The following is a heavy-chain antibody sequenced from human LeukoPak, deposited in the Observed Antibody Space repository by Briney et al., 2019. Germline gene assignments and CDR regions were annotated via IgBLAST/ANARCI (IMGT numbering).Heavy chain of an antibody. CDR3: ARGGRGSYAPDY. D-gene: IGHD1-26*01. CDR1: GFTFSSYG. J-gene: IGHJ4*02. V-gene: IGHV3-33*01. CDR2: IWYDGSNK. Sequence: SLRLSCAASGFTFSSYGMHWVRQAPGKGLEWVAVIWYDGSNKYYADSVKGRFTISRDNSKNTLYLQMNSLRAEDTAVYYCARGGRGSYAPDYWGQGTLVTVSS.